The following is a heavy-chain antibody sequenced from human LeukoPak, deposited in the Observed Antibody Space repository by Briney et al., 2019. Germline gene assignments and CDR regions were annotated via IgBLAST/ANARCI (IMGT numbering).Heavy chain of an antibody. CDR1: GFTFDDYA. V-gene: IGHV3-23*01. Sequence: GGSLRLSCAASGFTFDDYAMHWVRQAPGKGLEWVSAISGSGGSTYYADSVKGRLTISRDNSKNTLYLQMNSLRAEDTAVYYCAKDRGYGYDILTGYYPDDAFDIWGQGTMVTVSS. J-gene: IGHJ3*02. D-gene: IGHD3-9*01. CDR3: AKDRGYGYDILTGYYPDDAFDI. CDR2: ISGSGGST.